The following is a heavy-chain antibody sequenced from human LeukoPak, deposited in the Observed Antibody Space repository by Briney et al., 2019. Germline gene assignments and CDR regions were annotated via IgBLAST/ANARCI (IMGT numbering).Heavy chain of an antibody. CDR2: ISYDGSNK. D-gene: IGHD3-3*01. V-gene: IGHV3-30-3*01. J-gene: IGHJ4*02. CDR3: ARDIGDYEFWSSYYAFDD. Sequence: GGSLRLSCAASGFTFSSYAMHWVRQAPGKGLEWVAVISYDGSNKSYADSVKGRFTMCRDNSKNTPYLQMNSLRAEDTAIYYCARDIGDYEFWSSYYAFDDSGQRTLVTVPS. CDR1: GFTFSSYA.